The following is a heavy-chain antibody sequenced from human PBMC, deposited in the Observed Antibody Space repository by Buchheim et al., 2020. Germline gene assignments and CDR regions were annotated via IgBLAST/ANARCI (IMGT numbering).Heavy chain of an antibody. CDR1: GFTFSNYN. CDR3: ARNEAYYDRSGYFLY. CDR2: ISGSSSHI. Sequence: EVQLMESGGGLVNPGGSLRLACAASGFTFSNYNMHWVRQAPGKGLEWGSSISGSSSHIYHADSLRGRITISRDNAKNSLYLQMNSLSAEDTAVYYCARNEAYYDRSGYFLYWGQGT. J-gene: IGHJ4*02. V-gene: IGHV3-21*01. D-gene: IGHD3-22*01.